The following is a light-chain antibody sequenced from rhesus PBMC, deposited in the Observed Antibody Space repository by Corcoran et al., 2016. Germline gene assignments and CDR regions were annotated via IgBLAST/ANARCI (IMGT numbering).Light chain of an antibody. V-gene: IGLV2-32*02. CDR1: SSDIGFYDY. J-gene: IGLJ1*01. CDR3: CSYADRNYI. Sequence: QAALTQPRSVSGSPGQSVTIPCTGTSSDIGFYDYVSWYKQHPVTAPKLMIYHVSKRPSGVSDRFSGSKSANTASLTISGLEADDEADYYCCSYADRNYIFGGGTRRTVL. CDR2: HVS.